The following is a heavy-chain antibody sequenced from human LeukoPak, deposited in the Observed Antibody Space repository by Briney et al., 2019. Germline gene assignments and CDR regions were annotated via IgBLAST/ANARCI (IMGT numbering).Heavy chain of an antibody. D-gene: IGHD1-1*01. V-gene: IGHV3-11*06. Sequence: GGSLRLSCAASGFTFSDYYMSWIRQAPGKGLEWVSYISSTSSYINYADSVKGRFTISRDNAKNSLYLQMNSLRAEDTAVYYCARQLRSVTNWFDPWGQGTLVTVSS. CDR3: ARQLRSVTNWFDP. J-gene: IGHJ5*02. CDR1: GFTFSDYY. CDR2: ISSTSSYI.